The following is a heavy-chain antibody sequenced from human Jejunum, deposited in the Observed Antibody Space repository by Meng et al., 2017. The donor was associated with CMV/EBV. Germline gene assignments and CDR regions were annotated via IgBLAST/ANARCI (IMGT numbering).Heavy chain of an antibody. CDR3: ARILLNDYGDYFDY. J-gene: IGHJ4*02. CDR1: GSISSNRYY. D-gene: IGHD4-17*01. CDR2: IYNSGNT. Sequence: GSISSNRYYWGWIRQPPGKGLEWIGIIYNSGNTYYNPSLKSRVTISKDTSKNQFSLKLTSVTAADTAVYYCARILLNDYGDYFDYWGQGALVTVSS. V-gene: IGHV4-39*07.